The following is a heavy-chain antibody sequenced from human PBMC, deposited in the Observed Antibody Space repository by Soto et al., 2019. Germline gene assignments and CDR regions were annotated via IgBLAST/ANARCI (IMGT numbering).Heavy chain of an antibody. D-gene: IGHD3-22*01. J-gene: IGHJ4*02. Sequence: SETLSLTCTVSGGSISSSSYYWGWIRQPPGKGLEWIGSIYYSGSTYYNPSLKSRVTISVDTSKNQFSLKLSSVTAADTAVYYCARAATYYYDSSGIWGQGTLVTVSS. CDR2: IYYSGST. CDR1: GGSISSSSYY. V-gene: IGHV4-39*01. CDR3: ARAATYYYDSSGI.